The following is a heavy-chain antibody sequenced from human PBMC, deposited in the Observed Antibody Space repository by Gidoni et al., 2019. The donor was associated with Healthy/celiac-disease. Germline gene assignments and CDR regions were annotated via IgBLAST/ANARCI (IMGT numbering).Heavy chain of an antibody. CDR1: GFTFSSYS. CDR2: ISSSSSYI. J-gene: IGHJ4*02. Sequence: EVQLVESGGGLVKPGGSLRLSCAASGFTFSSYSMNWVRQAPGKGLEWVSSISSSSSYIYYADSVKGRFTISRDNAKNSLYLQMNSLRAEDTAVYYCARTTVVTPAIDYWGQGTLVTVSS. V-gene: IGHV3-21*01. CDR3: ARTTVVTPAIDY. D-gene: IGHD4-17*01.